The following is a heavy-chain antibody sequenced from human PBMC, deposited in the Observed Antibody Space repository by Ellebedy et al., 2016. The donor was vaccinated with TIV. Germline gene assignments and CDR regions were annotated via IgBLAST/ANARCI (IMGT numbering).Heavy chain of an antibody. CDR3: TTERYSSTWYFY. CDR1: GFTFSNAS. Sequence: GGSLRLXXSASGFTFSNASMSWVRPAPGKGLEWVGRIKSKTVGGTTDYAAPVKGRFTISRDDSKSTLYLQMNSLKTEDTAVYYCTTERYSSTWYFYWGQGTLVTVSS. CDR2: IKSKTVGGTT. D-gene: IGHD6-13*01. V-gene: IGHV3-15*01. J-gene: IGHJ4*02.